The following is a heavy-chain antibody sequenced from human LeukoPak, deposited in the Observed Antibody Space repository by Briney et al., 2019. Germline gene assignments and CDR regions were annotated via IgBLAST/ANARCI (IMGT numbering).Heavy chain of an antibody. Sequence: ASVKVSCKASGGTFSSYAISWVRQAPGQGLEWMGGIIPIFGTANYAQKFQGRVTITADESTSTAYMELSSLRSEDTAVYYCARATYSSDWFHLQYFDYWGQGTLVTVSS. CDR3: ARATYSSDWFHLQYFDY. D-gene: IGHD6-19*01. CDR1: GGTFSSYA. CDR2: IIPIFGTA. J-gene: IGHJ4*02. V-gene: IGHV1-69*13.